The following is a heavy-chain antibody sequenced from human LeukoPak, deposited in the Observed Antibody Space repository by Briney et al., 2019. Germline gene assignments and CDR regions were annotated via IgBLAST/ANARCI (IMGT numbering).Heavy chain of an antibody. V-gene: IGHV4-59*03. Sequence: SETLSLTCTVSGGSINDYYWNWLRQPPGKGLEWIGFIYYRGTTNNNPSLKSRVTTSIDTSKKQFSLNLSSVTAADTAMYYCAGVFSGRRPFELWGQGILVTVSS. CDR3: AGVFSGRRPFEL. J-gene: IGHJ4*02. D-gene: IGHD3-10*01. CDR1: GGSINDYY. CDR2: IYYRGTT.